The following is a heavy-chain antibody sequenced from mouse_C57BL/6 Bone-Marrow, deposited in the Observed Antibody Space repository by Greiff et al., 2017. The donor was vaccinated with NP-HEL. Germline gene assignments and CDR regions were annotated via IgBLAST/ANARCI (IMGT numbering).Heavy chain of an antibody. CDR3: ARWRLRYAMDY. D-gene: IGHD2-2*01. Sequence: QVQLKQPGAELVKPGASVKLSCKASGYTFTSYWMHWVKQRPGQGLEWIGMIHPNSGSTNYNEKFKSKATLTVDKSSSTAYMQLSSLTSEDSAVYYCARWRLRYAMDYWGQGTSVTVSS. CDR2: IHPNSGST. J-gene: IGHJ4*01. V-gene: IGHV1-64*01. CDR1: GYTFTSYW.